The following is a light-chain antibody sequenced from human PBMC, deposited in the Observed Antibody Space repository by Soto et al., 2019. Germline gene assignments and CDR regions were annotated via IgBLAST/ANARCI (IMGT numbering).Light chain of an antibody. CDR1: QSISIF. V-gene: IGKV1-39*01. J-gene: IGKJ1*01. Sequence: DIQMTQSPSSLSASVGDRVTITCRASQSISIFLGWNQQKPQKAPKLLISAASNLQPGVPSRFSGSGAGTDFTLTISGLQPEDAATYYCQHSYRTPWTFGHGTKVEIK. CDR3: QHSYRTPWT. CDR2: AAS.